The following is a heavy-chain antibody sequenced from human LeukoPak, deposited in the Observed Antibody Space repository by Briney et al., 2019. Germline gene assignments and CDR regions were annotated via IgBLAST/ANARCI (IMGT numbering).Heavy chain of an antibody. V-gene: IGHV3-66*04. CDR2: IYSGGST. Sequence: GGSLRLSCAASGFTFSSYAMSWVRKAPGKGLEWVSVIYSGGSTYYADSVKGRFTISRDNSKNTLYHQMNSLRAEDTAVYYCARQRNTAFDYWGQGTLVTVSS. CDR1: GFTFSSYA. J-gene: IGHJ4*02. CDR3: ARQRNTAFDY. D-gene: IGHD1/OR15-1a*01.